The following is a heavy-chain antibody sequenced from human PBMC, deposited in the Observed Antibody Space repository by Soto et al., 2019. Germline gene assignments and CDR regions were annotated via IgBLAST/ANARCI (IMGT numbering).Heavy chain of an antibody. CDR1: GYTFTSYG. CDR3: ERDRPGESHNWFDP. D-gene: IGHD3-10*01. CDR2: ISAYNGNT. Sequence: GASVKVSCKASGYTFTSYGISWVRQAPGQGLEWMGWISAYNGNTNYAQKLQGRVTMTTDTSTSTAYMELRSLRSDDTAVYYCERDRPGESHNWFDPWGQGTLVTVSS. J-gene: IGHJ5*02. V-gene: IGHV1-18*01.